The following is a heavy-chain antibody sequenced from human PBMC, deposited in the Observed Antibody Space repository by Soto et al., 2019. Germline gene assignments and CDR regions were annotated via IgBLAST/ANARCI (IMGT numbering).Heavy chain of an antibody. CDR1: GGSISSYY. V-gene: IGHV4-59*01. Sequence: SETLSLPCTVSGGSISSYYWSWIRQPPGKELEWIGYIYYSGRTNYNPSLKSRVTISVDTSKNQFSLKLSSVTAADTAIYYCASGDYYYYMDVWGKGTTVTVSS. CDR3: ASGDYYYYMDV. J-gene: IGHJ6*03. CDR2: IYYSGRT.